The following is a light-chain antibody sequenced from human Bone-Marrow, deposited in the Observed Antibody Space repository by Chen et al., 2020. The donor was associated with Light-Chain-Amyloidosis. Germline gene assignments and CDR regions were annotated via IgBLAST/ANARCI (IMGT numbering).Light chain of an antibody. J-gene: IGKJ4*01. CDR2: WAS. V-gene: IGKV4-1*01. Sequence: DIVMTQSPDALSASMGERSIITCKSSQSVLYDANKENYLAWYQQKPGQPPKLLIYWASTRESGVPDLFSGGGSGTDFTLTISSLQAEDVALYYCQQYYDTPLTFGGGTRVEIK. CDR1: QSVLYDANKENY. CDR3: QQYYDTPLT.